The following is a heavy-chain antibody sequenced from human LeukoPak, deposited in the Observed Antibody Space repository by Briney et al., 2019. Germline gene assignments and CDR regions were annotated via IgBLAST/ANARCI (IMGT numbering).Heavy chain of an antibody. J-gene: IGHJ6*03. CDR3: ARATGYSSGWYHYYYYYYMDV. V-gene: IGHV1-46*01. Sequence: ASVKVSCKASGYTFTNYYMYWVRQAPGQGLEWMGIINPSGGSTSYAQKFQGRVTMTRDTSTSTVYMELSSLRFEDTAVYYCARATGYSSGWYHYYYYYYMDVWGKGTTVTVSS. CDR1: GYTFTNYY. D-gene: IGHD6-19*01. CDR2: INPSGGST.